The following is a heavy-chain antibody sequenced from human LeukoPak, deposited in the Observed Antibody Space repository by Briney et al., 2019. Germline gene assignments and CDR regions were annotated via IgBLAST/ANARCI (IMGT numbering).Heavy chain of an antibody. V-gene: IGHV4-34*01. Sequence: SETLSLTCAVYGGSFSGYYWSWIRQPPGKGLEWIGEINHSGGTNYNPSLKSRVTISVDTSKNQFSLKLSSVTAADTAVYYCAGGFEFGELSLHYWGQGTLVTVSS. CDR2: INHSGGT. CDR1: GGSFSGYY. D-gene: IGHD3-10*01. CDR3: AGGFEFGELSLHY. J-gene: IGHJ4*02.